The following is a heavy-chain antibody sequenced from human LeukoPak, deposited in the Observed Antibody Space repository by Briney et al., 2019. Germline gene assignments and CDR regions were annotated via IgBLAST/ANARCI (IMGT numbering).Heavy chain of an antibody. CDR1: GHTSTTYA. CDR3: ARVEGGFGELTLYYYYGMDV. V-gene: IGHV1-3*01. CDR2: INAGNGNI. J-gene: IGHJ6*02. Sequence: ASVKVSCKASGHTSTTYAIHWVRQAPGQGLEWMGWINAGNGNIKYSQKLQGRVTITGDTSASTVYMELSSLRSEDTAVYYCARVEGGFGELTLYYYYGMDVWGQGTTVTVSS. D-gene: IGHD3-10*01.